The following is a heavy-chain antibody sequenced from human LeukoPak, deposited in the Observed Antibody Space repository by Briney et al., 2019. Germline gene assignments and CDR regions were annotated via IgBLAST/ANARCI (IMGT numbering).Heavy chain of an antibody. CDR1: GYTLTELS. D-gene: IGHD2-21*02. Sequence: ASVKVSCKVSGYTLTELSMHWVRQAPGKGLEWMGGFDPEDGETIYAQKFQGRVTITADESTSTAYMELSSLRSEDTAVYYCARDRLNLWSPHCGGDCHDAFDIWGQGTMVTVSS. V-gene: IGHV1-24*01. CDR3: ARDRLNLWSPHCGGDCHDAFDI. CDR2: FDPEDGET. J-gene: IGHJ3*02.